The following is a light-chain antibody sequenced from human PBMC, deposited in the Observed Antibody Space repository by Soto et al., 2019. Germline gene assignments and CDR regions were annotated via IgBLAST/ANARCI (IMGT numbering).Light chain of an antibody. V-gene: IGLV1-36*01. CDR3: AVWDDSLNGPV. Sequence: QSVVTQPPSVSEAPRQRVTISCSGSRSNVGNNAVNWYQQFPGKAPKLLVYYDDLLPSGVSDRFSGSKSGTSASPAISGLQSEDEADYYCAVWDDSLNGPVFGGGTKLTVL. J-gene: IGLJ2*01. CDR1: RSNVGNNA. CDR2: YDD.